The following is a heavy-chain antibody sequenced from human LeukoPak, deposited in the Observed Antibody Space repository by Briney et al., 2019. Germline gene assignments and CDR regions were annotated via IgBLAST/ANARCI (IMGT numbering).Heavy chain of an antibody. CDR1: GFTFSSYG. V-gene: IGHV3-30*18. CDR2: ISYDGGSK. Sequence: GGSLRLSCAASGFTFSSYGMHWVRQAPGKGLEWVAVISYDGGSKYYADSVKGRFTISRDNSKNTLFLQLNSLRAEDTAVYYCAKAYSGYDCSVEDYWGQGTLVTVSS. D-gene: IGHD5-12*01. CDR3: AKAYSGYDCSVEDY. J-gene: IGHJ4*02.